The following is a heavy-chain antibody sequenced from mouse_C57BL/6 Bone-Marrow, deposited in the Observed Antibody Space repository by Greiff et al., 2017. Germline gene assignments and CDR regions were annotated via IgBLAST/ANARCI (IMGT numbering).Heavy chain of an antibody. V-gene: IGHV1-59*01. Sequence: QVQLQQPGAELVRPGTSVKLSCKASGYTFTSYWMHWVKQRPGQGLEWIGVIDPSDSYTNYNQKFKGKATLTVDTSSSTAYMQLSSLTSEDSEVYYCARRETTVAVDYWGQGTTLTVSS. CDR3: ARRETTVAVDY. D-gene: IGHD1-1*01. CDR1: GYTFTSYW. CDR2: IDPSDSYT. J-gene: IGHJ2*01.